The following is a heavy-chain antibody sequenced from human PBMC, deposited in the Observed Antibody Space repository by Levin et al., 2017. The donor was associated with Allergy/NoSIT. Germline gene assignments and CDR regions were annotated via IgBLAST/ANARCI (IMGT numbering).Heavy chain of an antibody. CDR1: NGSISSSNYY. CDR3: ARRGNNYGLYFDF. CDR2: IFYSGRT. J-gene: IGHJ4*02. D-gene: IGHD5-18*01. V-gene: IGHV4-39*01. Sequence: SETLSLTCTVSNGSISSSNYYWVWIRQPPGKGLEWIGSIFYSGRTYYTPSLKSRVTISVDTSKNQFSLMMSSVTAADTAVYYCARRGNNYGLYFDFWGQGTLVTVSS.